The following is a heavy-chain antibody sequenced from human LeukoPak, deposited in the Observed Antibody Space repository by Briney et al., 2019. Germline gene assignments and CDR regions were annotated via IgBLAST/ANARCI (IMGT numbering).Heavy chain of an antibody. J-gene: IGHJ4*02. CDR1: GFSFSSYA. V-gene: IGHV3-23*01. Sequence: PGGSLRLSCTASGFSFSSYAMSWVRQAPGKGLEWVSAISGSGGSTYYADSVKGRFTISRDNSKNTLYLQMNSLRAEDTAVYYCARDLQDSSSWHNFDYWGQGTLVTVSS. D-gene: IGHD6-13*01. CDR2: ISGSGGST. CDR3: ARDLQDSSSWHNFDY.